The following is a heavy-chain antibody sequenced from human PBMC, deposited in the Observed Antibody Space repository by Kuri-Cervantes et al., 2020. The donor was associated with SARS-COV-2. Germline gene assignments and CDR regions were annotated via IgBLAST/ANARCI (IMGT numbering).Heavy chain of an antibody. J-gene: IGHJ4*02. CDR1: GDSFSDSY. CDR2: IHPSGST. V-gene: IGHV4-4*07. Sequence: SQTLSLTCVVSGDSFSDSYWSWIRQPAGKGLEWIGRIHPSGSTNYNSSLESRVTMSIDTSKKQFSLNLSAVTAADTAVYYCARRSGYSYNSNFDTWGPGTLVTVSS. D-gene: IGHD5-18*01. CDR3: ARRSGYSYNSNFDT.